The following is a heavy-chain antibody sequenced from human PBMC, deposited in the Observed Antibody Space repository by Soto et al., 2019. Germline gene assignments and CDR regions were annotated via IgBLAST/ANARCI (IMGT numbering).Heavy chain of an antibody. J-gene: IGHJ5*02. CDR3: AREGYCSSTSCYNEFDP. CDR1: GGSISSYY. Sequence: SETLSLTCTVSGGSISSYYWSWIRQPPGKGLEWIGYIYYRGSTNYNPSIKSRVTISVDTSKNQFSLKLSSVTAADTAVYYCAREGYCSSTSCYNEFDPWGQGTLVTVSS. D-gene: IGHD2-2*02. V-gene: IGHV4-59*01. CDR2: IYYRGST.